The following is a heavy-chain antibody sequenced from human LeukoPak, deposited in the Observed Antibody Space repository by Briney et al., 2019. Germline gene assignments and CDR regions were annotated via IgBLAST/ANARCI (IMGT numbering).Heavy chain of an antibody. CDR1: EFTFSNYG. J-gene: IGHJ4*02. CDR3: TTDRIVVVRGY. V-gene: IGHV3-23*01. CDR2: ISTSGGST. D-gene: IGHD3-22*01. Sequence: PGGSLRLSCAASEFTFSNYGMTWVRQAPGKGLEWVSSISTSGGSTYYADSVKGRFTISRDNSKNTLYLQMNSLRAEDTAVYYCTTDRIVVVRGYWGQGTLVTVSS.